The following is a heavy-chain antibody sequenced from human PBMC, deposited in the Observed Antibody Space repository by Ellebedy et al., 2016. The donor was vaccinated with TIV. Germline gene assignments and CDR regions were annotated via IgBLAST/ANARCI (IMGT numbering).Heavy chain of an antibody. CDR2: ISSSSSFI. CDR3: ARDSPGDWSGYYRYDGMDV. Sequence: GGSLRLSCGASGFTFSSYTMNWVRQAPGKGLEWVSSISSSSSFIYYADSVKGRFTVSRDDAKNSLYLQMNSLRAEDTAVYSCARDSPGDWSGYYRYDGMDVWGQGTTVTVSS. CDR1: GFTFSSYT. D-gene: IGHD3-3*01. V-gene: IGHV3-21*01. J-gene: IGHJ6*02.